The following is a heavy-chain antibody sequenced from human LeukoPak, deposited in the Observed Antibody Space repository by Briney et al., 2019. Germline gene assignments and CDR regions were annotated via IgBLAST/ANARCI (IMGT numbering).Heavy chain of an antibody. D-gene: IGHD2-2*01. CDR1: GGTFSSYA. V-gene: IGHV1-69*01. CDR2: IIPIFGTA. CDR3: ATYYCSSTSCYADYYYGMDV. Sequence: ASVKVSCTASGGTFSSYAISWVRQAPGQGLEWMGGIIPIFGTANYAQKVQGRVTITADESTSTAYMELSSLRSEDTAVYYCATYYCSSTSCYADYYYGMDVWGKGTTVTVSS. J-gene: IGHJ6*04.